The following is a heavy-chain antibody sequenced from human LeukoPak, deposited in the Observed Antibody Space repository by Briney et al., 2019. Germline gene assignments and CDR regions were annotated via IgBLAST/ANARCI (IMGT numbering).Heavy chain of an antibody. V-gene: IGHV3-23*01. J-gene: IGHJ4*02. CDR3: AKASGYSEN. CDR1: GFTFSSYA. D-gene: IGHD5-12*01. Sequence: GGSLRLSCAASGFTFSSYAMSWVRQAPGKGLEWVSSISGSGSSTFYADSVKGRFTISRDNSKNTLFLQMNSLRADDTAVYYCAKASGYSENWGQGTLVTVSS. CDR2: ISGSGSST.